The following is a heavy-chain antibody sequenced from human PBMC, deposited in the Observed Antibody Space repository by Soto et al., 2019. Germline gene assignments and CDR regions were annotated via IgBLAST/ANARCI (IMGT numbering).Heavy chain of an antibody. J-gene: IGHJ6*02. Sequence: PGGSLRLSCAASGFTFSDYYMSWIRQAPGKGLEWVSYISSSGSTIYYADSVKGRFTISRDNAKNSLYLQMNSLRAEDTAVYYCARDHIVLVPAATAYGLDVWGQGTTVTVSS. V-gene: IGHV3-11*01. D-gene: IGHD2-2*01. CDR2: ISSSGSTI. CDR3: ARDHIVLVPAATAYGLDV. CDR1: GFTFSDYY.